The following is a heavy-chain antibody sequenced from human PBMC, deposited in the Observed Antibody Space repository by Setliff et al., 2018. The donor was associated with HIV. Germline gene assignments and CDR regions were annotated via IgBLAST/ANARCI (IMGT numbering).Heavy chain of an antibody. V-gene: IGHV1-18*01. J-gene: IGHJ6*03. CDR2: ISASSVNT. CDR3: ARDGDSRDGRLYHYYYMDV. Sequence: ASVKVSCKASGYTFINYHITWVRQAPGQGLEWVGSISASSVNTNYTQGRVTMTTDISTSTAYMELWNLRSDDTAVYYCARDGDSRDGRLYHYYYMDVWGKGTTVTVS. CDR1: GYTFINYH. D-gene: IGHD1-26*01.